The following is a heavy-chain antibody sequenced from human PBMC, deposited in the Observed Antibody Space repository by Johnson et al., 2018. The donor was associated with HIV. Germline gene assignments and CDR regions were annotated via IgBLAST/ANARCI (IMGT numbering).Heavy chain of an antibody. J-gene: IGHJ3*02. CDR3: ASHRDVAPGEGVAFDI. D-gene: IGHD4-17*01. V-gene: IGHV3-66*02. Sequence: VQLVESGGGLVQPGGSLRLSCAASGFTVSSNYMSWVRQAPGKGLEWVSVIYSGGSTYYADSVKGRFTISRDNSKNTLYLQMNSLGAEDTAVYYCASHRDVAPGEGVAFDIWGQGTMVTVSS. CDR1: GFTVSSNY. CDR2: IYSGGST.